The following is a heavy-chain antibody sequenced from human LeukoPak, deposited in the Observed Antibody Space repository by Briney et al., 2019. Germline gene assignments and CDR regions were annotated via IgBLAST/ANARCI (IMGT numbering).Heavy chain of an antibody. CDR1: GFIFRNYE. V-gene: IGHV3-7*01. Sequence: GGSLRLSCAASGFIFRNYEMNWVRQAPGKGLEWVANIKQDGSEKYYVDSVKGRFTISRDNAKNSLFLQMNSLRAEDTAVYYCARDKEYLDYWGQGTLVTVSS. CDR3: ARDKEYLDY. J-gene: IGHJ4*02. CDR2: IKQDGSEK.